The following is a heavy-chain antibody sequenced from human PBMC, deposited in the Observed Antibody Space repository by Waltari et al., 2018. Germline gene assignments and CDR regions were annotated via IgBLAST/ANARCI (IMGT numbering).Heavy chain of an antibody. CDR2: IYHSGST. CDR3: ARDEPPSYGGNPAGMDV. V-gene: IGHV4-38-2*02. J-gene: IGHJ6*02. CDR1: GYSISSGYY. Sequence: QVQLQESGPGLVKPSETLSLTCAVSGYSISSGYYWGWIRQPPGKGLEWIGSIYHSGSTYYNPSLKSRVTISVDTSKNQFSLKLSSVTAADTAVYYCARDEPPSYGGNPAGMDVWGQGTTVTVSS. D-gene: IGHD4-17*01.